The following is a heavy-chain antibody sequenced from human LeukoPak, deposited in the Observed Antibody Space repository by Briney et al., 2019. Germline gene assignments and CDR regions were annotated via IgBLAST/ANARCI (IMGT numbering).Heavy chain of an antibody. CDR3: ARVQLLTGGADWFDP. D-gene: IGHD7-27*01. CDR1: GVSISSSNSY. CDR2: INHSGST. Sequence: SETLSLTCTVSGVSISSSNSYWGWIRQPPGKGLEWIGEINHSGSTNYNPSLKSRVTISVDTSKNQFSLKLSSVTAADTAVYYCARVQLLTGGADWFDPWGQGTLVTVSS. V-gene: IGHV4-39*07. J-gene: IGHJ5*02.